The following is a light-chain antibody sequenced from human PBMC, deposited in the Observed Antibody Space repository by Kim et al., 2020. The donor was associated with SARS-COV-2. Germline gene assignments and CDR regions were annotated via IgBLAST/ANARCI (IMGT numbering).Light chain of an antibody. V-gene: IGKV3-15*01. CDR3: QQYNNWPPT. CDR2: GAS. Sequence: VSPGQRAPHSCRASQSVRSNLAWYQQKPGQAPRLLIYGASTRATGIPARFSGSGSGTEFTLTISSLQGEDFAVYYCQQYNNWPPTFGRGTKVDIK. J-gene: IGKJ1*01. CDR1: QSVRSN.